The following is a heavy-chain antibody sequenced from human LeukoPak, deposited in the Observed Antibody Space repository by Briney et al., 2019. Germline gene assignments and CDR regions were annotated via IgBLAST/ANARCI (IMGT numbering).Heavy chain of an antibody. Sequence: SETLSLTCTVSGGSISSGAYYWNWIRQHPGKGLEWIGCIYYRGSTYYNPSLKSRVTISVGTSKNQFSLRLSSVTAADAAVYYCARSHCSSASCPSDCWGQGTLVTVSS. CDR1: GGSISSGAYY. D-gene: IGHD2-2*01. V-gene: IGHV4-31*03. J-gene: IGHJ4*02. CDR2: IYYRGST. CDR3: ARSHCSSASCPSDC.